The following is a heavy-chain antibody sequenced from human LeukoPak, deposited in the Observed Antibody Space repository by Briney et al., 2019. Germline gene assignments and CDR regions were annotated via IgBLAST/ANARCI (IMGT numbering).Heavy chain of an antibody. V-gene: IGHV3-30*02. D-gene: IGHD1-26*01. Sequence: AGGSLRLSCVASGFTFSSYAMHWARQAPGKGLEWVAFIRYDGSNEYYADSVKGRFTISRDNSKNTLYLQMNSLRAEDTAVYYCAREGTWSYYYDYWGQGTLVTVSS. CDR2: IRYDGSNE. CDR1: GFTFSSYA. CDR3: AREGTWSYYYDY. J-gene: IGHJ4*02.